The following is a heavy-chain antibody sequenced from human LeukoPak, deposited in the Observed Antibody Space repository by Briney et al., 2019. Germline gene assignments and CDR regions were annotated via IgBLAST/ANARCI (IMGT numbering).Heavy chain of an antibody. CDR2: IYYSGST. CDR1: GGSISSGDYY. D-gene: IGHD3-3*01. Sequence: SETLSLTCAVSGGSISSGDYYWSWLRQPPGKGLESIGYIYYSGSTYYNPSLKIRVTISVDTSKNQFSLKLSSVTAADTAVYYCARALNFWSGWYYYMDVWGKGTTVTVSS. J-gene: IGHJ6*03. CDR3: ARALNFWSGWYYYMDV. V-gene: IGHV4-30-4*08.